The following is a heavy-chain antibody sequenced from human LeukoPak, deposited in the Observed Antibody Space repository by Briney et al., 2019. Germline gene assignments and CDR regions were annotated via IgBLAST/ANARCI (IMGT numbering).Heavy chain of an antibody. CDR2: IYPGDSDT. J-gene: IGHJ3*02. CDR1: GYRFNTYW. CDR3: ARPQDFGLTGMNAFDI. Sequence: GESLKISCKGSGYRFNTYWIGWVRQRPGEGVGWMGIIYPGDSDTKYSPSFQGQLTIPADKPISTAYLQWSSLKASDTAMYYCARPQDFGLTGMNAFDIWGQGTMVTVSS. D-gene: IGHD7-27*01. V-gene: IGHV5-51*01.